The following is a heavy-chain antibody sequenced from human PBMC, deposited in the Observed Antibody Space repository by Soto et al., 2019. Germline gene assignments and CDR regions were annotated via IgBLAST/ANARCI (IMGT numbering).Heavy chain of an antibody. CDR2: ISSSSFYI. D-gene: IGHD4-4*01. Sequence: EVQLVESGGGLVKPGGSLRLSCAASGFTFSRYSLNWVRQAPGKGLEWVSSISSSSFYIYYSDSVKGRFTSSRDNAKNSMYMQMNSLRAEGTAVYYCARAKDDYNNYGEYYFDYWGQGTLVTVSS. J-gene: IGHJ4*02. V-gene: IGHV3-21*01. CDR3: ARAKDDYNNYGEYYFDY. CDR1: GFTFSRYS.